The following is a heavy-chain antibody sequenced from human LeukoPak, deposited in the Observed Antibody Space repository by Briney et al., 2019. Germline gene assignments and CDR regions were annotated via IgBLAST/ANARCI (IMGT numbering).Heavy chain of an antibody. CDR3: TRATRGGYDGYFDY. Sequence: GGSLRLSCAASGFTFSNYAMSWVRQAPGKGLEWVSSISTSSLYIYYSDSMKGRFTISRDNAKNSLYLQMNSLRAEDTAVYYCTRATRGGYDGYFDYWGQGTLVTVSS. J-gene: IGHJ4*02. D-gene: IGHD5-12*01. CDR2: ISTSSLYI. V-gene: IGHV3-21*01. CDR1: GFTFSNYA.